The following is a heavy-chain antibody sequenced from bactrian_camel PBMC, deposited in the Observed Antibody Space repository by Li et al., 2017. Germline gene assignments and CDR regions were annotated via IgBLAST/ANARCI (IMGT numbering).Heavy chain of an antibody. CDR1: GFTFSSYA. CDR3: VKPNPDARGGFDH. V-gene: IGHV3S31*01. J-gene: IGHJ4*01. D-gene: IGHD1*01. Sequence: QLVESGGGAVHPGGSLRLSCAASGFTFSSYAMGWVRQAPRKGLEWVSGISSGGGRTYYADSVKGRFTISRDNAKNTLYLQMNSLKPEDTAVYYCVKPNPDARGGFDHWGQGTQVTVS. CDR2: ISSGGGRT.